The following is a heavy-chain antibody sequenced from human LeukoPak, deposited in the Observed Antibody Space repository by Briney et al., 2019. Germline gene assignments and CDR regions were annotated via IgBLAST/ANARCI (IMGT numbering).Heavy chain of an antibody. J-gene: IGHJ4*02. CDR3: ARLIGVGATSYFDY. D-gene: IGHD1-26*01. V-gene: IGHV3-53*01. Sequence: PGGSLRLSCAASRFTFSNYAMSWVRQAPGKGLEWVSVIYSGGSTYYADSEKGRFTISRDNSKNTLYLQMNSLRAEDTAVYYCARLIGVGATSYFDYWGQGTLVTVSS. CDR2: IYSGGST. CDR1: RFTFSNYA.